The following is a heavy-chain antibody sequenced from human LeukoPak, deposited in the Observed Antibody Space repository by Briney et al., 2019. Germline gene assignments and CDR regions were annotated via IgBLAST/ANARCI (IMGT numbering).Heavy chain of an antibody. CDR3: ARDDYDDSTRGLDY. V-gene: IGHV4-4*07. CDR1: GVSVSSFY. CDR2: IYATGNT. Sequence: KPSETLSLTCTVSGVSVSSFYWTWIRQPAGKGLEWIGRIYATGNTNFNPSLKSRVTISIDTSKNQFSLKLSSVTAAYTAVYYCARDDYDDSTRGLDYWGQGTLVTVSS. J-gene: IGHJ4*02. D-gene: IGHD4-17*01.